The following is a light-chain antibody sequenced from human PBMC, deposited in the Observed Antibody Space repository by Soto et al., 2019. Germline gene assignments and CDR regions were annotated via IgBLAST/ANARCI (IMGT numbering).Light chain of an antibody. CDR1: SSNIGSNT. CDR2: NNN. V-gene: IGLV1-44*01. J-gene: IGLJ1*01. CDR3: AAWDDSLNGLV. Sequence: QSVLTQPPSASGTPGQRVTISCSGSSSNIGSNTVNWYQQLPGTAPKLLIYNNNQRPSGVPDRFSGSKSGTSASLAISGLQSEDGADYYCAAWDDSLNGLVFGPGTKLTVL.